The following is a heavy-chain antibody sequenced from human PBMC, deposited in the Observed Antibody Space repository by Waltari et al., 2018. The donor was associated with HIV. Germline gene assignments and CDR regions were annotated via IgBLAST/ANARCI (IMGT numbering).Heavy chain of an antibody. V-gene: IGHV1-18*01. CDR1: GYTFTSYG. D-gene: IGHD1-26*01. Sequence: QVQLVQSGAEVKKPGASVKVSCKASGYTFTSYGISWVRQAPGQGLEWMGWISAYDCNTNYAQKLQGRVTMTTDTSTSTAYMELRSLRADDTAVYYCAREVVGATRGGGFDPWGQGTLVTVSS. CDR3: AREVVGATRGGGFDP. J-gene: IGHJ5*02. CDR2: ISAYDCNT.